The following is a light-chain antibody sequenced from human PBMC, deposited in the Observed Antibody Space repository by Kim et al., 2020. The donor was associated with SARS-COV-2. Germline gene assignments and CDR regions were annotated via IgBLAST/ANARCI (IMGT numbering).Light chain of an antibody. CDR2: KND. V-gene: IGLV1-44*01. J-gene: IGLJ3*02. CDR3: AAWDDDLVAWV. CDR1: NSNIGSNI. Sequence: GQRVTISCSGRNSNIGSNIVNWFQQLPGAAPKLLISKNDQRPSGVPDRFSGSKSGTSASLAISGLQSEDEADYYCAAWDDDLVAWVFGGGTQLTVL.